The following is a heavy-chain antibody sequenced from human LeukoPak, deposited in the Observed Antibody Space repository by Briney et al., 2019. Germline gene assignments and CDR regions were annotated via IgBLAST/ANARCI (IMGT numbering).Heavy chain of an antibody. D-gene: IGHD4-17*01. V-gene: IGHV3-21*01. CDR2: ISSSSSYI. J-gene: IGHJ4*02. CDR3: ARDPGSYGD. CDR1: GFKFSSYS. Sequence: GGSLRLSCAASGFKFSSYSMKWARQAPGKGLEWVSFISSSSSYIYYADSLKGRFTISRDNAKNSPYLQMNSLRAEDTAVYYCARDPGSYGDWGQGTLVTVSS.